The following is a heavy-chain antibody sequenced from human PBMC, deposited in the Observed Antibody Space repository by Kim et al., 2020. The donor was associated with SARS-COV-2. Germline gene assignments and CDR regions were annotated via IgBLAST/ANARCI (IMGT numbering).Heavy chain of an antibody. J-gene: IGHJ6*02. Sequence: GGSLRLSCTASGFNFGDHTVSWFRQGPGKGLEWVGFIRSEAYEGATEYAAPVKGRFTISRDDSKSLAYLQMNGLKTEDTGVYYCSGYDFWSGYPRLWGQGTTVTVSS. V-gene: IGHV3-49*03. CDR3: SGYDFWSGYPRL. D-gene: IGHD3-3*01. CDR1: GFNFGDHT. CDR2: IRSEAYEGAT.